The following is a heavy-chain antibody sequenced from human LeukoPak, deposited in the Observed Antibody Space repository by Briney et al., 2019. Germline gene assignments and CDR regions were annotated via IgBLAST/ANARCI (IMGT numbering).Heavy chain of an antibody. J-gene: IGHJ4*02. D-gene: IGHD3-22*01. CDR3: AKEAINYYDNTGYFHF. CDR1: RLTVSSNY. V-gene: IGHV3-53*01. CDR2: IYSGGST. Sequence: GGSLRLSCAASRLTVSSNYMSWVRQAPGKGREGVSVIYSGGSTYYADSVKGRFTISRDNSKNTLYLQMNSLRAEDTAVYYCAKEAINYYDNTGYFHFWGQGTLVTVSS.